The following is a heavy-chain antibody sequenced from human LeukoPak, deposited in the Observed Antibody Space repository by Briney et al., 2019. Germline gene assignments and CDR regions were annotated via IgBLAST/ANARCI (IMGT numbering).Heavy chain of an antibody. D-gene: IGHD3-16*01. Sequence: PGGSLTLSCAASGFRFSTYPMHWVRPAPGKGLEWLSSIDGVGRSIYYADSVKGRFTISRDNAKNSLFLQMNSLRDEDTAVYYCARADVGWGQGTLDTLSS. J-gene: IGHJ4*02. V-gene: IGHV3-48*02. CDR2: IDGVGRSI. CDR1: GFRFSTYP. CDR3: ARADVG.